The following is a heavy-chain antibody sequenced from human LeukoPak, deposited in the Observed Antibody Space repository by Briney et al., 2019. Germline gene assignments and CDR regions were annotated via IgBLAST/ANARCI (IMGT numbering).Heavy chain of an antibody. J-gene: IGHJ6*03. CDR1: GGSFSGYY. CDR3: ARIVVVTYYYYMDV. CDR2: INHSGST. V-gene: IGHV4-34*01. D-gene: IGHD3-22*01. Sequence: SETLSLTCAVYGGSFSGYYWSWIRQPPGKGLEWIGEINHSGSTNYNPSLKSRVTISVDTSKNQFSLKLSSVTAADTAVYYCARIVVVTYYYYMDVWGKGTTVTVSS.